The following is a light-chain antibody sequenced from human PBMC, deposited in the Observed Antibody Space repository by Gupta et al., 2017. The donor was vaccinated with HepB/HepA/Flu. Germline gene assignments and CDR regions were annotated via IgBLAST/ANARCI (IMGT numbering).Light chain of an antibody. CDR1: QSISMW. Sequence: DIQMTQSPSTLSASVGDSVTITCRAGQSISMWLAWYQQKAGEAPKLLIYKASSLDSGVPSRFIGSGSGTEFTLTISSLQPDDSATYYCQQYNGFSSSFGEETKLEIK. CDR3: QQYNGFSSS. J-gene: IGKJ2*04. CDR2: KAS. V-gene: IGKV1-5*03.